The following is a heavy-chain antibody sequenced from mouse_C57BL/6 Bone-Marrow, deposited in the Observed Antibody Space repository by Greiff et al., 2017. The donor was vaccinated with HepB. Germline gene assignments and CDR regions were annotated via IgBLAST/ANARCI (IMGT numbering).Heavy chain of an antibody. CDR2: ISNGGGST. CDR3: ARRGLRRYFDV. Sequence: EVQVVESGGDLVKPGGSLKLSCAASGFTFSDYYMYWVRQTPEKRLEWVAYISNGGGSTYYPDTVKGRFTISRDNAKNTLYLQMSRLKSEDTAMYYCARRGLRRYFDVWGTGTTVTVSS. CDR1: GFTFSDYY. J-gene: IGHJ1*03. V-gene: IGHV5-12*01. D-gene: IGHD1-1*01.